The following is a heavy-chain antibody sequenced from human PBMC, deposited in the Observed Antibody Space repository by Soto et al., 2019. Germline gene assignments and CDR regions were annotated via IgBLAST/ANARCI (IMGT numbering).Heavy chain of an antibody. V-gene: IGHV4-31*03. CDR3: ATSYGNAWYTY. CDR2: IYYSGSN. CDR1: GGSISSGEYY. J-gene: IGHJ4*02. D-gene: IGHD6-13*01. Sequence: PSETLSLTCTVSGGSISSGEYYWSWIRQHPGKGLEWIGYIYYSGSNYYNPSLKSRLTISVDRSRNQFTLQLTSVTVADTAVYYCATSYGNAWYTYWGQGTQVTVSS.